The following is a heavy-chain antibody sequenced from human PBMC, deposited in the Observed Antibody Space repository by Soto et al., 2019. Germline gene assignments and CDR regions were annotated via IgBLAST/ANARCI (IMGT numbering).Heavy chain of an antibody. CDR2: IKTDGTIT. Sequence: EVQLVESGGGLVQPGESLRLSCAASGFTFSNHWMHWVRQAPGERPVWISRIKTDGTITDYADYVKDRFTVSRDNAKNTLFLQMNSLRAEDTAVYYCARNWNGVDYWGQGTLVTVSS. CDR3: ARNWNGVDY. J-gene: IGHJ4*02. D-gene: IGHD1-1*01. CDR1: GFTFSNHW. V-gene: IGHV3-74*01.